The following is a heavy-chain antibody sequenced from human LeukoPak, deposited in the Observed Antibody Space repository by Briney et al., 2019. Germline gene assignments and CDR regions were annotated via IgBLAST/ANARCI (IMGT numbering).Heavy chain of an antibody. V-gene: IGHV4-59*01. Sequence: SETLSLTCTVSGGSFSSYYWSWIRQPPGKGLEWIGYIYYSGSTNYNPSLKSRVTISVDTSKNQFSMNLTSVYAENTAVCYWARPVYYYYSMDVWGQGTTVTVSS. J-gene: IGHJ6*02. D-gene: IGHD2-8*01. CDR3: ARPVYYYYSMDV. CDR1: GGSFSSYY. CDR2: IYYSGST.